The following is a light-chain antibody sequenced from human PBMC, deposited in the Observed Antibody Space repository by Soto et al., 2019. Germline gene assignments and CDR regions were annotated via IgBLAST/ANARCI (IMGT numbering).Light chain of an antibody. V-gene: IGKV3-15*01. J-gene: IGKJ1*01. CDR2: GAS. CDR1: QSVGSN. CDR3: QQYNSWPPDRT. Sequence: EIVMTQSPATLSVSPGERATLSCRASQSVGSNLAWYQQKPGQAPRLLIYGASTRATSIPARFSGSGSETEFTLTINSLQSEDFAIYFCQQYNSWPPDRTFGQGTKVEIK.